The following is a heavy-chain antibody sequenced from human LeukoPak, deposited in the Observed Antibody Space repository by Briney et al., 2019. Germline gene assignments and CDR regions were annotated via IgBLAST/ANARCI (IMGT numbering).Heavy chain of an antibody. D-gene: IGHD3-3*01. V-gene: IGHV4-30-2*01. CDR2: IYYSGST. CDR1: GGSISSGGYS. CDR3: ARENTYDFWSGYYWAY. Sequence: LSETLSVTCAVSGGSISSGGYSWSWIRQPPGKGLEWIGYIYYSGSTYYNPSLKSRVTISVDTSKNQFSLKLSSVTAADTAVYYCARENTYDFWSGYYWAYWGQGTLVTVSS. J-gene: IGHJ4*02.